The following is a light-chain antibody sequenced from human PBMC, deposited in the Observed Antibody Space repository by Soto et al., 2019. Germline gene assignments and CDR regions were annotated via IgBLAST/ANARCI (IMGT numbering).Light chain of an antibody. V-gene: IGKV1-39*01. CDR3: QQSYSTPLT. J-gene: IGKJ4*01. CDR1: QSISSY. Sequence: DIQMTQSPSSLSASVGARVPITCRASQSISSYLNWYPQKPGKAPKLLIYAASSLQSGVPSRFSGSGSGTDFTLTISSLQPEDFATYYCQQSYSTPLTFGGGTKVDIK. CDR2: AAS.